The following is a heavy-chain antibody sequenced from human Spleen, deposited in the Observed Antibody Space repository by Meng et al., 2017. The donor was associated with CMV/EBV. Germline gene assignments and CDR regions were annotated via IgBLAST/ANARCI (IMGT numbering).Heavy chain of an antibody. D-gene: IGHD6-19*01. CDR2: ISAYTGDT. Sequence: ASVKVSCKASGYTFTTYGVTWVRQAPGQGLEWMGWISAYTGDTNHARKFQDRVTMTTDTSTSTAYLELRSLRSDDTAVYYCAGQVADPDWDLGYYYGMDVWGQGTTVTVSS. V-gene: IGHV1-18*01. CDR3: AGQVADPDWDLGYYYGMDV. J-gene: IGHJ6*02. CDR1: GYTFTTYG.